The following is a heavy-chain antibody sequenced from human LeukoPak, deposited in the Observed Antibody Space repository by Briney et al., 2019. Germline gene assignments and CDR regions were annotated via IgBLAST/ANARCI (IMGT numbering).Heavy chain of an antibody. D-gene: IGHD1-26*01. Sequence: ASVKVSCKASGYTFTSYDINWVRQATGQGLEWMGWMNPNSGNTGYAQKFQGRVTMTRNTSISTAYMELSRLRSDDTAVYYCARGGVGATAFDYWGQGTLVTVSS. CDR2: MNPNSGNT. V-gene: IGHV1-8*01. J-gene: IGHJ4*02. CDR1: GYTFTSYD. CDR3: ARGGVGATAFDY.